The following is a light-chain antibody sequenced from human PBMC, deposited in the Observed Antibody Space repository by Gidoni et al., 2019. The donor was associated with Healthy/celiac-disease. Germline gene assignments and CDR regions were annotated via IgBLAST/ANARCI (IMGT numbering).Light chain of an antibody. CDR3: QSYDSSLSGLWV. J-gene: IGLJ3*02. CDR2: GNS. Sequence: QSVLTQPPSVSGAPGPRVPISCTGSSSNIGAGYDVHWYQQLPGPAPKLLIYGNSNRPSGVPDRFSGSKSGTSASLAITGLQAEDEADYYCQSYDSSLSGLWVFGGGTKLTVL. V-gene: IGLV1-40*01. CDR1: SSNIGAGYD.